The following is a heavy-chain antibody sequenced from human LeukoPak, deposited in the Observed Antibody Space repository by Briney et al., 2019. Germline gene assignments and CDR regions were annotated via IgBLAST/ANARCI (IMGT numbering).Heavy chain of an antibody. CDR3: AKDRGGSSGWYPPFGY. V-gene: IGHV3-73*01. D-gene: IGHD6-19*01. CDR1: GFTFSGSA. CDR2: IRSKVNSYAT. Sequence: GGSLRLSCAASGFTFSGSAMHWVRQASGKGLEWVGRIRSKVNSYATAYAASVKGRFTISRDDSKNTAYLQMNSLKTEDTAVYYCAKDRGGSSGWYPPFGYWGQGTLVTVSS. J-gene: IGHJ4*02.